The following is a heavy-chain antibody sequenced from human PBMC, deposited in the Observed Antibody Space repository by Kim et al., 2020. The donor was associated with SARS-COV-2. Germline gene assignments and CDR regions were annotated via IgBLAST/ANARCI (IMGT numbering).Heavy chain of an antibody. J-gene: IGHJ4*02. Sequence: YADSVKGRFTVSRDNAKNTRYLQMDNLRVEDTALYYCAKDHESSGWLTFDYWGQETQVTVSS. D-gene: IGHD6-19*01. V-gene: IGHV3-23*01. CDR3: AKDHESSGWLTFDY.